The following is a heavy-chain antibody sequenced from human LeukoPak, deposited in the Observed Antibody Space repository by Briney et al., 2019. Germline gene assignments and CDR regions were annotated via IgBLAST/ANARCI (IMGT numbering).Heavy chain of an antibody. V-gene: IGHV4-34*01. D-gene: IGHD3-9*01. CDR2: INHSGST. CDR3: ARAPREAILTGYFLGFDY. CDR1: GGSFSGHY. J-gene: IGHJ4*02. Sequence: SETLSLTCAVYGGSFSGHYWSWIRQPPGKGLEWIGEINHSGSTNYNPSLKSRVTISVDTSKNQFSLKLSSVTAADTAVYYCARAPREAILTGYFLGFDYWGQGTLVTVSS.